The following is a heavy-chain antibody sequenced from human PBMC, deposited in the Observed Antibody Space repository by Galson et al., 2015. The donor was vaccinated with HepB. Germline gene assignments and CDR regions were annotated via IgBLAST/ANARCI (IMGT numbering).Heavy chain of an antibody. Sequence: SVTVSCKASGGTFSSYAISWVRQAPGQGLEWMGGIIPIFGTANYAQKFQGRVTITADESTSTAYMELSSLRSEDTAVYYCATGIPGTPVGAYWGQGTLVTVSS. CDR2: IIPIFGTA. CDR3: ATGIPGTPVGAY. D-gene: IGHD1-7*01. J-gene: IGHJ4*02. CDR1: GGTFSSYA. V-gene: IGHV1-69*13.